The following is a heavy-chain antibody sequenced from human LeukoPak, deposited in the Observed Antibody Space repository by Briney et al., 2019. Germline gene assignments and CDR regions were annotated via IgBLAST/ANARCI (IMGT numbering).Heavy chain of an antibody. D-gene: IGHD3-3*01. V-gene: IGHV1-8*03. CDR1: GYTFTSYG. CDR3: ARQSEFLEWLYYFDS. CDR2: VNPNSGNT. J-gene: IGHJ4*02. Sequence: GASVKVSCKASGYTFTSYGISWVRQAPGQGLEWMGWVNPNSGNTDFGQKFQGRLTITRNTSISTVYMELSSLRSEDTAVYYCARQSEFLEWLYYFDSWGQGTLVTVSS.